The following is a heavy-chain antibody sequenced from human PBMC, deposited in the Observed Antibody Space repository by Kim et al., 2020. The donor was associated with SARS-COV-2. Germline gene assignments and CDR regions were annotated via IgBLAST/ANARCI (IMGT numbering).Heavy chain of an antibody. J-gene: IGHJ4*02. CDR1: GDSISTYR. D-gene: IGHD6-19*01. V-gene: IGHV4-59*01. Sequence: SETLSLTCTVTGDSISTYRWTWIRLPPGKGPEWIGSVYYTGRTNYNPSLKSRVAISVDTSRNQFSLNPNSVTAADTAVYYCARGIGAVGIFDLWGQGALVTVSS. CDR2: VYYTGRT. CDR3: ARGIGAVGIFDL.